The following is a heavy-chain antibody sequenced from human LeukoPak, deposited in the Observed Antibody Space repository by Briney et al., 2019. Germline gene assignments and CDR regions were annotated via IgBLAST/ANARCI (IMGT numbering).Heavy chain of an antibody. J-gene: IGHJ4*02. Sequence: GGSLRLSCAAPGFTFSSYAMGWVRQAPGKGLEWVSPIIGSGGSTYSADSVKGRFTISRDNSKNTLYLQMNSLRAEDTAVYYCASQDIVVVPAADYWGQGTLVTVSS. V-gene: IGHV3-23*01. CDR1: GFTFSSYA. CDR2: IIGSGGST. CDR3: ASQDIVVVPAADY. D-gene: IGHD2-2*01.